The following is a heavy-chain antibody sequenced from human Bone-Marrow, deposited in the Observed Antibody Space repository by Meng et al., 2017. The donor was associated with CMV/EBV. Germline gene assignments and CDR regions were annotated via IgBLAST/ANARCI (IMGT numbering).Heavy chain of an antibody. J-gene: IGHJ6*02. Sequence: ASVKVSCKASGYTFTDYYMHWVRQAPGQGLEWMGWINPNSGDTNYAQKFRGRVTMTRHTSISTAYMELSRLRSDDTAVYYCARMTSGSSAWYGSMDVWGQGTTVTVSS. CDR2: INPNSGDT. CDR1: GYTFTDYY. V-gene: IGHV1-2*02. CDR3: ARMTSGSSAWYGSMDV. D-gene: IGHD6-19*01.